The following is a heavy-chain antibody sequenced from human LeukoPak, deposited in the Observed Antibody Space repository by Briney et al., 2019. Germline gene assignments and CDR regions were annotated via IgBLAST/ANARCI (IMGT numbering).Heavy chain of an antibody. CDR1: GGSISSGGYY. CDR2: IYTSGST. J-gene: IGHJ3*02. Sequence: SETLSLTCNVSGGSISSGGYYWSWIRQPAGKGLEWIGRIYTSGSTNYNPSLKSRVTMSVDTSKNQFSLKLSSVTAADTAVYYCARVWPYDSSGYGAFDIWGQGTMVTVSS. CDR3: ARVWPYDSSGYGAFDI. V-gene: IGHV4-61*02. D-gene: IGHD3-22*01.